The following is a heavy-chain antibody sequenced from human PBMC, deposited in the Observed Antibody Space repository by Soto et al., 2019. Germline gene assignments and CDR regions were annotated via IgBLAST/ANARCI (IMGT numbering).Heavy chain of an antibody. CDR3: ARVYSSGWYYFDY. CDR1: VGAISGDY. D-gene: IGHD6-19*01. J-gene: IGHJ4*02. V-gene: IGHV4-59*01. Sequence: SETLSLTVTVAVGAISGDYWSWIRQPPGKGLEWIGYIYYSGSTNYNPSLKSRVTISVDTSKNQFSLKLSSVTAADTAVYYCARVYSSGWYYFDYLGQGTLVTVSS. CDR2: IYYSGST.